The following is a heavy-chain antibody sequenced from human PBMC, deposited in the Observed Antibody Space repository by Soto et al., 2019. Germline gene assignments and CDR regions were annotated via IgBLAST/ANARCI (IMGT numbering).Heavy chain of an antibody. CDR2: IYYSGST. J-gene: IGHJ6*02. Sequence: PSETPSLTCTVSGGSISSQYWRWMRHPPGKALEWIGYIYYSGSTNYNPSLKSRVTISVDTSKNQFSLKLSSVTAADTAVYYCARLKSSTSGHYYYYYGMDVWGQGTTVTVSS. D-gene: IGHD2-2*01. CDR3: ARLKSSTSGHYYYYYGMDV. V-gene: IGHV4-59*11. CDR1: GGSISSQY.